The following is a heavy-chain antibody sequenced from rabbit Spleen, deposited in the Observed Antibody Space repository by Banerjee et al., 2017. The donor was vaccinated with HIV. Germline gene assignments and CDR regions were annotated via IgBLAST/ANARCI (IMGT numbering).Heavy chain of an antibody. J-gene: IGHJ4*01. V-gene: IGHV1S45*01. CDR1: GFDLSSYW. CDR3: ASLYYDSAAGFNL. CDR2: IYTGSSGST. Sequence: QEQLEESGGDLVKPEGSLTLTCKASGFDLSSYWICWVRQAPEKGLELIACIYTGSSGSTYYASWAKGRFTISKTSSTTVTLQMTSLAAADTATYFCASLYYDSAAGFNLWGQGTLVTVS. D-gene: IGHD4-2*01.